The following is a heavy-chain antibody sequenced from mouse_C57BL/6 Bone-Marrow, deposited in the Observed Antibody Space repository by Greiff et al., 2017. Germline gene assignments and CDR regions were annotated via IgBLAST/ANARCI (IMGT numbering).Heavy chain of an antibody. V-gene: IGHV5-15*01. CDR2: ISNLAYSI. J-gene: IGHJ2*01. D-gene: IGHD2-5*01. CDR3: AREGDSNYLDYFDY. Sequence: EVMLVESGGGLVQPGGSLKLSCAASGFTFSDYGMAWVRQAPRKGPEWVAFISNLAYSIYYADTVTGRFTISRENATNTLYLEMSSLRSEDTAMYYCAREGDSNYLDYFDYWGQGTTLTVSS. CDR1: GFTFSDYG.